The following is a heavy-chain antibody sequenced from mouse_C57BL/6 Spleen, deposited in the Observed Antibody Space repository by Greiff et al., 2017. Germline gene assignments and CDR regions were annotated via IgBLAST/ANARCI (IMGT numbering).Heavy chain of an antibody. CDR3: ARYDSNDVRYWYFDV. CDR2: IRNKANGYTT. CDR1: GFTFTDYY. V-gene: IGHV7-3*01. D-gene: IGHD2-12*01. J-gene: IGHJ1*03. Sequence: EVQVVESGGGLVQPGGSLSLSCAASGFTFTDYYMSWVRQPPGKALEWLGFIRNKANGYTTEYSASVKGRFTISRDNSQSILYLRMNALRAEDSATYYCARYDSNDVRYWYFDVWGTGTTVTVSS.